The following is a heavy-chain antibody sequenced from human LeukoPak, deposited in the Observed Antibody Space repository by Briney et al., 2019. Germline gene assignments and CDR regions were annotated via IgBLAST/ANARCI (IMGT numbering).Heavy chain of an antibody. Sequence: GGSLRLSCAASGFTFSSYGMHWVRQAPGKGLEWVAVISYDGSNKYYADSVKGRFTISRDNSKNTLYLQMNSLRAEDTAVYYCAKHDDILTGLTYYYYYYGMDVWGQGTTVTVSS. CDR2: ISYDGSNK. CDR1: GFTFSSYG. V-gene: IGHV3-30*18. J-gene: IGHJ6*02. D-gene: IGHD3-9*01. CDR3: AKHDDILTGLTYYYYYYGMDV.